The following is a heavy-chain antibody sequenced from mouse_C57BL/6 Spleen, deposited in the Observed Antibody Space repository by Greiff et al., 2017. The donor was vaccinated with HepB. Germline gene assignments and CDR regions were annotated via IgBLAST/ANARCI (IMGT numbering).Heavy chain of an antibody. V-gene: IGHV1-55*01. CDR3: ARTPADSSGADY. Sequence: QVQLQQPGAELVKPGASVKMSCKASGYTFTSYWITWVKQRPGQGLEWIGDIYPGSGSTNYNEKFKSKATLTVDTSSSTAYMQLSSLTSEDSAVDYCARTPADSSGADYWGQGTTLTVSS. CDR2: IYPGSGST. J-gene: IGHJ2*01. D-gene: IGHD3-2*02. CDR1: GYTFTSYW.